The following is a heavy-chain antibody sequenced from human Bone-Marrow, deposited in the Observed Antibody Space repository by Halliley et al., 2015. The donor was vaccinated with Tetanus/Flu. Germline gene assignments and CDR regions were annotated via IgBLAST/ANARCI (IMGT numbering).Heavy chain of an antibody. CDR1: GGSFSGYY. D-gene: IGHD3-22*01. J-gene: IGHJ6*02. CDR2: INLSGRT. Sequence: TLSLTCAVYGGSFSGYYWTWIRQPPGKGLEWIGEINLSGRTNYNPSLKSRVTISLDTSKNQFSLRLSSVTAADTAVYYCARTVKGVITIYYYYNMAVWGQGTTVTVSS. CDR3: ARTVKGVITIYYYYNMAV. V-gene: IGHV4-34*01.